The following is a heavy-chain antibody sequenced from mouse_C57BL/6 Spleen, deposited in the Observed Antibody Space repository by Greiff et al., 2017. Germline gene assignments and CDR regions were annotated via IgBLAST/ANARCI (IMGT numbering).Heavy chain of an antibody. D-gene: IGHD1-1*01. J-gene: IGHJ3*01. CDR2: FDPENGDT. Sequence: VQLQQSGAELVRPGASVKLSCTASGFNIKDDYMHWVKQRPEQGLEWIGWFDPENGDTEYASKFQGKATITADTSSNTAYLQLSSLTSEDTAVYYCTTWNYGSSSFAYWGQGTLVTVSA. CDR3: TTWNYGSSSFAY. V-gene: IGHV14-4*01. CDR1: GFNIKDDY.